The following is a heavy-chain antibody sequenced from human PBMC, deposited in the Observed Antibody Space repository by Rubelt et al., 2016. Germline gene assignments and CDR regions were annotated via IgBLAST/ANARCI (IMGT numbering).Heavy chain of an antibody. V-gene: IGHV4-34*01. J-gene: IGHJ6*02. D-gene: IGHD6-13*01. Sequence: QVQLQQWGAGLLKPSETLSLTCAVYGGSFSGYYWSWIRQPPGTGLEWIGEINHSGSTNYNPSLKSRVTISVDRSKNQLSRKLSSVTAADTAVYYCARGRRGSSSWLGRDYYGMDGWGQGTTVTVSS. CDR2: INHSGST. CDR1: GGSFSGYY. CDR3: ARGRRGSSSWLGRDYYGMDG.